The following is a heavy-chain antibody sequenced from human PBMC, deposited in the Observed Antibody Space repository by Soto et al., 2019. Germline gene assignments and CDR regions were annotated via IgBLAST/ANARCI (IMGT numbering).Heavy chain of an antibody. J-gene: IGHJ6*02. Sequence: QVQLEQSEDEVKKPGASVKVSCKTSGYIFVNYGIARVRQAPGHGLECLGWISPYTGNTYYATKVQGRLTLTTDTSTSTAFMDLGSLTSAETAVYYCAMVDLYVTPTPQDVWGQGTTVTVSS. CDR2: ISPYTGNT. CDR1: GYIFVNYG. D-gene: IGHD3-16*01. V-gene: IGHV1-18*01. CDR3: AMVDLYVTPTPQDV.